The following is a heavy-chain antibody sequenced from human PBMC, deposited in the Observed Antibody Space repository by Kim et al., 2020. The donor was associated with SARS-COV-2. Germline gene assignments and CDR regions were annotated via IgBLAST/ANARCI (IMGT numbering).Heavy chain of an antibody. V-gene: IGHV4-39*02. CDR1: GGSISTSNYH. CDR2: IYYTGNT. D-gene: IGHD1-1*01. J-gene: IGHJ4*02. CDR3: AQEISSTVHS. Sequence: SETLSLTCTVSGGSISTSNYHWGWIRQPPGKGLEWIGSIYYTGNTYYRPSLKNRVTISVDTSKNHFSLKLSSVTAADTAVYYCAQEISSTVHSWGQGTL.